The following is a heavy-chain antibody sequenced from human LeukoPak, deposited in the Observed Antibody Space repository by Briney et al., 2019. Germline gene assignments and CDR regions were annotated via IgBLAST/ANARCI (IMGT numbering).Heavy chain of an antibody. V-gene: IGHV4-34*01. CDR3: VRYSYCSSTSCSPFDY. Sequence: SETLSLTCAVYGGSFSGYYWSWIRQPPGKGLEWIGEINHSGSTNYNPSLKSRVTISVDTSKNQFSLKLSSVTAADTAVYYCVRYSYCSSTSCSPFDYWGQGTLVTVSS. D-gene: IGHD2-2*01. CDR1: GGSFSGYY. J-gene: IGHJ4*02. CDR2: INHSGST.